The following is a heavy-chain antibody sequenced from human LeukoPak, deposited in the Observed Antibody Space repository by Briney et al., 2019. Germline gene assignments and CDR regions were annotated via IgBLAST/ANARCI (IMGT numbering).Heavy chain of an antibody. J-gene: IGHJ1*01. CDR3: ATVPRIPAVGNTEYFRH. CDR2: INPGDSDT. D-gene: IGHD6-13*01. Sequence: GDSLKISCKGSGYCFTSYWIGGVRQMPGKGLEWMGIINPGDSDTRYSPSFQSQVTISVDRSISAAYLQWSSLKASDTAMYFCATVPRIPAVGNTEYFRHWGQGTLVTVSS. CDR1: GYCFTSYW. V-gene: IGHV5-51*01.